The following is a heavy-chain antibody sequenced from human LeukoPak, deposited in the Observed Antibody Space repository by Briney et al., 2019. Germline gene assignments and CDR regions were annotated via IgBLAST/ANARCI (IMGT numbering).Heavy chain of an antibody. Sequence: ASVKVSCKASGYTFTSYYMHWVRQAPGQGLEWMGIINPSGGSTSYAQKFQGRVTMTRDTSTSTVYMELSSLRSEDTAVYYCARVRVERYCSSTCCPTPYGMDVWGQGTTVTVSS. D-gene: IGHD2-2*01. V-gene: IGHV1-46*01. CDR1: GYTFTSYY. CDR2: INPSGGST. CDR3: ARVRVERYCSSTCCPTPYGMDV. J-gene: IGHJ6*02.